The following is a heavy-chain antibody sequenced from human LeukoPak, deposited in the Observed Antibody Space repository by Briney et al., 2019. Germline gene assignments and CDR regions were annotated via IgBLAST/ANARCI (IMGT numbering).Heavy chain of an antibody. CDR3: ARYLVVPAAIEYYFDY. CDR1: GGSISSHY. CDR2: IYYSGST. J-gene: IGHJ4*02. V-gene: IGHV4-59*11. Sequence: PSETLSLTCTVSGGSISSHYWSWIRQPPGKGLEWIGYIYYSGSTNYNPSLKSRVTISVDTSKNQFSLKLSSVTAAGTAVHYCARYLVVPAAIEYYFDYWGQGTLVTVSS. D-gene: IGHD2-2*01.